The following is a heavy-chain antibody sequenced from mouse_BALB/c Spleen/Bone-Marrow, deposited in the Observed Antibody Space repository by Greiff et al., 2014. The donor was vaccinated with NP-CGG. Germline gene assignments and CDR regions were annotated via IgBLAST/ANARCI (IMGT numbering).Heavy chain of an antibody. V-gene: IGHV14-3*02. CDR1: GFNIKDTY. D-gene: IGHD2-3*01. CDR2: IDPANGNT. CDR3: ARGLLQYYYAMDY. Sequence: VQLKQSGAELVKPGASVKLSCTASGFNIKDTYMHWVKQRPEQGLEWIGRIDPANGNTKYDPKFQGKATITADTSSNTAYLQLSSLTSEDTAVYYCARGLLQYYYAMDYWGQGASVTASS. J-gene: IGHJ4*01.